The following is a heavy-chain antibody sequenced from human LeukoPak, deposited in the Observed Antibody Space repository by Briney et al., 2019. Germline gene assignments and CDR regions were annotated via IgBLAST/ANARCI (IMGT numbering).Heavy chain of an antibody. J-gene: IGHJ3*02. Sequence: SETLSLTCIVSGGSISSYYWSWIRQPPGKGLEWIGYIYNSGSTNYNPSLKSRVIISVDTSKNQFSLKLSSVTAADTAVYYCASGLAPRLIAAAGYDAFDIWGQGTMVTVSS. CDR2: IYNSGST. V-gene: IGHV4-59*01. D-gene: IGHD6-13*01. CDR3: ASGLAPRLIAAAGYDAFDI. CDR1: GGSISSYY.